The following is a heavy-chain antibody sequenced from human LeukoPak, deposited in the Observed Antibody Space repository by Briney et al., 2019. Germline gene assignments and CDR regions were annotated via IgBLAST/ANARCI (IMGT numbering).Heavy chain of an antibody. CDR3: AREHDYGDYDY. Sequence: ASVKVSCKASGGTFSSYAISWVRQAPGQGLEWMGRINPNSGGTNYAQKFQGRVTMTRDTSISTAYMELSRLRSDDTAVYYCAREHDYGDYDYWGQGTLVTVSS. J-gene: IGHJ4*02. CDR2: INPNSGGT. V-gene: IGHV1-2*06. CDR1: GGTFSSYA. D-gene: IGHD4-17*01.